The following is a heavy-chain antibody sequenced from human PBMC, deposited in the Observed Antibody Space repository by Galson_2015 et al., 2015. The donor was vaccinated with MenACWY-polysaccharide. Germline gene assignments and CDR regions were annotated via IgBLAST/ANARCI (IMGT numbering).Heavy chain of an antibody. J-gene: IGHJ4*02. V-gene: IGHV3-48*03. CDR1: GFTFSSYE. CDR3: TRDDSYGYYKPYYFDY. D-gene: IGHD5-18*01. CDR2: ISGSGGTI. Sequence: SLRLSCAASGFTFSSYEMNWVRQAPGKGLEWVSYISGSGGTIYYADSVKGRFTISRDNAKNSLYLQMSSPRAEDAAVDYCTRDDSYGYYKPYYFDYWGQGTLVTVSS.